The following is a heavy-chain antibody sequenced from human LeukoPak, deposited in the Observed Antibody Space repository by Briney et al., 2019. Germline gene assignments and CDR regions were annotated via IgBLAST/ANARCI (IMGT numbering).Heavy chain of an antibody. CDR2: IYSAGDT. D-gene: IGHD2/OR15-2a*01. Sequence: PGGSLRLSCAASGFTVSSNYMSWVRQAPGKGLEWVSVIYSAGDTYYADSVKGRFTISRDNSKNTVYLRMNSLRAEDTAVYYCATRSEYYYYWGQGTLVTVSS. CDR3: ATRSEYYYY. V-gene: IGHV3-53*01. CDR1: GFTVSSNY. J-gene: IGHJ4*02.